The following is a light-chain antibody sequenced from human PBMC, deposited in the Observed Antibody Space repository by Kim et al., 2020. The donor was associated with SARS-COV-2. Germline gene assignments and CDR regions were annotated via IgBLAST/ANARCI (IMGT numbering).Light chain of an antibody. CDR2: GKN. V-gene: IGLV3-19*01. CDR3: NSRDSNDNVV. CDR1: SLRSDY. Sequence: VALGQTVRITCQGGSLRSDYATWYQHKPGQAPILVIYGKNNRPSGIPDRFSGSSSGNTASLTITGTQAGDEADYYCNSRDSNDNVVFGGGTQLTVL. J-gene: IGLJ2*01.